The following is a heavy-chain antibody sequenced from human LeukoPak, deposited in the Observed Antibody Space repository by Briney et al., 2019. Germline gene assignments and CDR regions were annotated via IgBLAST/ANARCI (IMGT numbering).Heavy chain of an antibody. V-gene: IGHV1-2*02. CDR2: INPNSGGT. CDR1: GYTFIGYY. Sequence: ASVKVSCKASGYTFIGYYMHWVRQAPGQGLEWMGWINPNSGGTNYAQKFQGRVTITRDTSASTAYMELSSLRSEDMAVYYCARDVTYYDFWSGGYFDYWGQGTLVTVSS. J-gene: IGHJ4*02. D-gene: IGHD3-3*01. CDR3: ARDVTYYDFWSGGYFDY.